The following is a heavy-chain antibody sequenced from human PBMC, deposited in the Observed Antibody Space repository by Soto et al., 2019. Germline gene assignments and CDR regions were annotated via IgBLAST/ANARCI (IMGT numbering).Heavy chain of an antibody. Sequence: PGGSLRLSCVASGFPFDSYGIHWVRQAPGKGLEWVSSIGSGGTTYYADSVKGRFIISRDNSKNTLYLQMDSLRDEDTAVYYCAKLVILYYFDSWGQGTLVTVSS. CDR3: AKLVILYYFDS. V-gene: IGHV3-23*01. CDR2: IGSGGTT. CDR1: GFPFDSYG. D-gene: IGHD3-10*01. J-gene: IGHJ4*02.